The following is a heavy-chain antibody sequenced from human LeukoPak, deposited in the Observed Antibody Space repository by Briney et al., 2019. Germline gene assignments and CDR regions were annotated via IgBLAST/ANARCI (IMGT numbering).Heavy chain of an antibody. CDR1: GSSISSYY. J-gene: IGHJ5*02. CDR3: ARVPGTWIDP. Sequence: SETLSLTCTVSGSSISSYYWSWIRQPPGKGLEWIGYIYYSGSTNYNPSLKSRVTISVDTSKNQFSLKLSSVTAADRAVYYCARVPGTWIDPWGQGTLVTVSS. V-gene: IGHV4-59*01. CDR2: IYYSGST.